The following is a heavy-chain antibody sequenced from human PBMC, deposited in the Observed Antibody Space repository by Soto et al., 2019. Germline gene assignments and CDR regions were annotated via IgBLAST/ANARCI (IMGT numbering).Heavy chain of an antibody. CDR2: ISYDGSNK. CDR3: ATLVYRISAQSVNWFGP. D-gene: IGHD2-8*01. V-gene: IGHV3-30*03. CDR1: GVTFSSYG. Sequence: GGSLRLTCAASGVTFSSYGMLWGRMAPGQGLEREAVISYDGSNKYYADSSMGRLTIFRDNSKNTLYLQLYNLIAEVTTVYYFATLVYRISAQSVNWFGPRGQGTLVPVSS. J-gene: IGHJ5*02.